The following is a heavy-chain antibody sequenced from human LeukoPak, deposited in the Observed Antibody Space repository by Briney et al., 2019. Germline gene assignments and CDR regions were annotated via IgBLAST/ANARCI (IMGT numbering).Heavy chain of an antibody. V-gene: IGHV3-21*01. D-gene: IGHD4-17*01. CDR2: ISSISSYI. CDR3: ARDPYDYGDSYYDY. J-gene: IGHJ4*02. Sequence: PGGSLRLSCAASGFTFSSYSMNWVRQAPGKGLEWVSSISSISSYIYYADSVMGRFTISRDNAKNSLYLQMNSLRAEDTAVYYCARDPYDYGDSYYDYWGQGTLVTVSS. CDR1: GFTFSSYS.